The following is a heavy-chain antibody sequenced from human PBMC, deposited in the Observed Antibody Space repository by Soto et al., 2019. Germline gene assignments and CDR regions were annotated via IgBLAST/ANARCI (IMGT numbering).Heavy chain of an antibody. CDR1: GYTFTSYG. CDR3: ARARSSSWPFDAFDI. V-gene: IGHV1-18*01. Sequence: ASVKVSCKASGYTFTSYGISWVRQAPGQGLEWMGWISAYNGNTNYAQKLQGRVTMTRDTSTSTVYMELSSLRSEDTAVYYCARARSSSWPFDAFDIWGQGTMVTVSS. CDR2: ISAYNGNT. D-gene: IGHD6-13*01. J-gene: IGHJ3*02.